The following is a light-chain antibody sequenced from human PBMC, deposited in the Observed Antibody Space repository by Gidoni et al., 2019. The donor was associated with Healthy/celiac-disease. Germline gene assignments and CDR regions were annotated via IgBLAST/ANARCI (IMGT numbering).Light chain of an antibody. CDR2: GAS. V-gene: IGKV3-11*01. CDR1: PSVSSY. J-gene: IGKJ2*01. Sequence: EIVLTQSPATLSLSPGERATLSCRASPSVSSYLAWYQQKPGQAPRLLIYGASNRATGIPARFSGSGSGTDFTLTISSLEPEDFAVYYCQQRGNWPRTFGQGTKLEIK. CDR3: QQRGNWPRT.